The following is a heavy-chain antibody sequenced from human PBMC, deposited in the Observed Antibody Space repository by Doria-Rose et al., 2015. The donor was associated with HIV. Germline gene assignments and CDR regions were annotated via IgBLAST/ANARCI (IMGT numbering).Heavy chain of an antibody. CDR1: GVSLSSPGMG. V-gene: IGHV2-26*01. Sequence: QITLKESGPVLVKPTETLTLTCTVSGVSLSSPGMGVSWIRQPPGKALEWLANILSDDERSYTTSLKSRLTICMVTSNSQVFLTMTDMYPVDTATYFCARIKSSRWYHKYYFDFWGQGTLVIVSA. J-gene: IGHJ4*02. D-gene: IGHD6-13*01. CDR3: ARIKSSRWYHKYYFDF. CDR2: ILSDDER.